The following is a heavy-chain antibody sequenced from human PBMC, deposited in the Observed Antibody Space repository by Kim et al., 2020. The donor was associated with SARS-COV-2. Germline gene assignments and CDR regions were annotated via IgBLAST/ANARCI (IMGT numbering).Heavy chain of an antibody. CDR1: GGSISSGGYY. V-gene: IGHV4-31*03. J-gene: IGHJ3*02. Sequence: SETLSLTCTVSGGSISSGGYYWSWIRQHPGKGLEWIGYIYYSGSTYYNPSLKSRVTISVDTSKNQFSLKLSSVTAADTAVYYCAREQQLGVYAFDIWGQGTMVTVSS. D-gene: IGHD6-13*01. CDR3: AREQQLGVYAFDI. CDR2: IYYSGST.